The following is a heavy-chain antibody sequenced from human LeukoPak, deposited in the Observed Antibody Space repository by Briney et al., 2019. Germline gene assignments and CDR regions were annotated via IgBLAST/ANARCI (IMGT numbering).Heavy chain of an antibody. Sequence: KSSETLSLTCAVYGGSFSGYYWSWIRQPPGKGLEWIGEINHSGSTNYNPSLKGRVTMSVDTSKNHFSLKLISVTAADTAVYYCARGAPIVVVPAALTYLDYWGQGTLVTVSS. CDR2: INHSGST. CDR3: ARGAPIVVVPAALTYLDY. D-gene: IGHD2-2*01. V-gene: IGHV4-34*01. CDR1: GGSFSGYY. J-gene: IGHJ4*02.